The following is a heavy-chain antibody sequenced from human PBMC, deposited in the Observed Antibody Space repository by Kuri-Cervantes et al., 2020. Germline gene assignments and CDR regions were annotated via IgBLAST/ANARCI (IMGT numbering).Heavy chain of an antibody. J-gene: IGHJ4*02. Sequence: ASVKVSCKASGGTFSSYAISWVRQAPGQGLEWMGGIIPIFGTANYAQKLQGRVTMTTDTSTSTAYMELRSLRSDDTAVYYCARDLFPTAMVTGLDYWGQGTLVTVSS. CDR2: IIPIFGTA. CDR3: ARDLFPTAMVTGLDY. V-gene: IGHV1-69*05. CDR1: GGTFSSYA. D-gene: IGHD5-18*01.